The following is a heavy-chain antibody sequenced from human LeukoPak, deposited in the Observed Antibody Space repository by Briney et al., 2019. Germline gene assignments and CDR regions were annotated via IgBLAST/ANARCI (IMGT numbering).Heavy chain of an antibody. Sequence: TSETLSLTCAVSGYSISSSNWWGWIRQPPGKGLEWIGSIYDSGSTYYNPSLKSRVTISVDTSKNQFSLKLNSVTAADTAMYYCQSRFLEWLLDYWGQGTLVTVSS. CDR1: GYSISSSNW. CDR3: QSRFLEWLLDY. V-gene: IGHV4-38-2*01. CDR2: IYDSGST. D-gene: IGHD3-3*01. J-gene: IGHJ4*02.